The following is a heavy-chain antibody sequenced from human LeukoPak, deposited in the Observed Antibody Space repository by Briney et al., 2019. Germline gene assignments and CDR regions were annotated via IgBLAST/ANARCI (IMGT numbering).Heavy chain of an antibody. D-gene: IGHD6-6*01. Sequence: GESLQISCKGSGYSFTSYWIGWVRQLPGKGLEWMGIIYPGDSDTRYSPSFQGQVTISADKSISTAYLQWSSLKASDAAMYYCAGLPIAARRVYYFDYWGQGTLVTVSS. CDR2: IYPGDSDT. CDR3: AGLPIAARRVYYFDY. V-gene: IGHV5-51*01. J-gene: IGHJ4*02. CDR1: GYSFTSYW.